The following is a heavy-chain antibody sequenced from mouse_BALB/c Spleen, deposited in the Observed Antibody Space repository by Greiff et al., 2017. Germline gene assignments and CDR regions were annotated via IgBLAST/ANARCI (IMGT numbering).Heavy chain of an antibody. CDR2: ISDGGSYT. J-gene: IGHJ4*01. CDR3: ARDPYDYDDAMDY. CDR1: GFTFSDYY. Sequence: EVKLMESGGGLVKPGGSLKLSCAASGFTFSDYYMYWVRQTPEKRLEWVATISDGGSYTYYPDSVKGRFTISRDNAKNNLYLQMSSLKSEDTAMYYCARDPYDYDDAMDYWGQGTSVTVSS. V-gene: IGHV5-4*02. D-gene: IGHD2-4*01.